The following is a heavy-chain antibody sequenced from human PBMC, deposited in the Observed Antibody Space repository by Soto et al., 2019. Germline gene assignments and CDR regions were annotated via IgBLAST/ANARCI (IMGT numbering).Heavy chain of an antibody. D-gene: IGHD3-3*01. J-gene: IGHJ6*02. CDR1: GFSLSTPAVG. CDR3: AHSFGAVRRRDYPYFGLDV. V-gene: IGHV2-5*02. CDR2: IYWDDDK. Sequence: QITLKESGPTLVKPTQTLTLTCTFSGFSLSTPAVGVGWIRQPPGKALEWLALIYWDDDKTYRPSLKTRLSISSGTSKNQVALTMTNMDPVDTATYYCAHSFGAVRRRDYPYFGLDVWGQGTTVTVSS.